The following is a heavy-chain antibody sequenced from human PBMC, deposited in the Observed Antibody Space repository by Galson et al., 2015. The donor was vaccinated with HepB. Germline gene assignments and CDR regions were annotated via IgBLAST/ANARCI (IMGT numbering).Heavy chain of an antibody. CDR2: ISYDGSNK. CDR3: AKGGYYDSSGYYEN. CDR1: GFTFSSYA. V-gene: IGHV3-30*18. D-gene: IGHD3-22*01. Sequence: SLRLSCAASGFTFSSYAMHWVRQAPGKGLEWVAVISYDGSNKYYADSVKGRFTISRDNSKNTLYLQMNSLRAEDTAVYYCAKGGYYDSSGYYENWGQGTLVTVSS. J-gene: IGHJ4*02.